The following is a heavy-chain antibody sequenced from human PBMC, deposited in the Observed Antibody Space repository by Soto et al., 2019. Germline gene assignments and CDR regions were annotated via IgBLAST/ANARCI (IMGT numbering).Heavy chain of an antibody. J-gene: IGHJ4*02. CDR2: IYYSGST. V-gene: IGHV4-59*01. Sequence: SETLSLTCTVSGGSISSYYWSWIRQPPGKGLEWIGYIYYSGSTNYNPSLKSRVTISVDTSKNQFSLKLSSVTAADTAVYYCARTDVDTAMVIDYWGQGTLVTVSS. CDR3: ARTDVDTAMVIDY. D-gene: IGHD5-18*01. CDR1: GGSISSYY.